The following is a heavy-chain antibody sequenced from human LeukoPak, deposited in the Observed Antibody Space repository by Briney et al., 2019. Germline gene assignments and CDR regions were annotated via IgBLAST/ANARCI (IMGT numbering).Heavy chain of an antibody. CDR3: ARHGCWRYFDWLPPFDY. D-gene: IGHD3-9*01. Sequence: SSETLSLTCTVSGGSISSSSYYWGWIRQPPGKGLEWIGSIYYSGSTYYNPSLKSRVTISVDTSKNQFSLKLSSVTAADTAVYYCARHGCWRYFDWLPPFDYWGQGTLVTVSS. J-gene: IGHJ4*02. CDR1: GGSISSSSYY. V-gene: IGHV4-39*01. CDR2: IYYSGST.